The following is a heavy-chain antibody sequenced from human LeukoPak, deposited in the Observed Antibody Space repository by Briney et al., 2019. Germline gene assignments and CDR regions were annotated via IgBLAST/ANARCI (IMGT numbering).Heavy chain of an antibody. CDR1: GFTFSSYR. J-gene: IGHJ4*02. CDR3: AKDRCGGDCYLDY. D-gene: IGHD2-21*01. CDR2: IKQDGSEK. V-gene: IGHV3-7*01. Sequence: GGSLRLSCAASGFTFSSYRMSWVRQAPGKGLEWVANIKQDGSEKYYVDSVKGRFTISRDNAKNSLYLQMNSLRAEDTAVYYCAKDRCGGDCYLDYWGQGTLVTVSS.